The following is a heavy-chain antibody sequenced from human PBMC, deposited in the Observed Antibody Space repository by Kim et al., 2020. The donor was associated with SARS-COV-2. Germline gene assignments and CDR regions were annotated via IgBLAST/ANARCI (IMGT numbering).Heavy chain of an antibody. Sequence: ADSVKGRFTISGDNSKNTLYLQMNSLRAEDTAVYYCAKSCQEVATIDLDYWGQGTLVTVSS. D-gene: IGHD5-12*01. V-gene: IGHV3-23*01. CDR3: AKSCQEVATIDLDY. J-gene: IGHJ4*02.